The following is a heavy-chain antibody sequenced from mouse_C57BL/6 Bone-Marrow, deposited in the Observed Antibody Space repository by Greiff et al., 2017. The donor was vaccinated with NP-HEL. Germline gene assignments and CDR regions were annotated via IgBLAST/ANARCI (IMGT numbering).Heavy chain of an antibody. D-gene: IGHD1-1*01. J-gene: IGHJ1*03. CDR1: GYSFTDYN. CDR2: INPNYGTT. CDR3: AISGYYYGSSYRYFDV. V-gene: IGHV1-39*01. Sequence: VQLQQSGPELVKPGASVKISCKASGYSFTDYNMNWVKQSHGKSLEWIGVINPNYGTTSYNQKFKGKATLTVDQSSSTAYMQLNSLTSEDSAVYYCAISGYYYGSSYRYFDVWGTGTTVTVSS.